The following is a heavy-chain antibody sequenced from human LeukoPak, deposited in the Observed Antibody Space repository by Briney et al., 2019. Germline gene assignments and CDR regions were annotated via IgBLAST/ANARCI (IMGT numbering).Heavy chain of an antibody. CDR1: GFTFSSYA. D-gene: IGHD2-2*01. J-gene: IGHJ4*02. CDR3: ARGHQYCSSTSCYYNFDY. Sequence: PGRSLRLSCAASGFTFSSYAMHWVRQAPGKGLEWVAVISYDGSNKYYADSVKGRFTISRDNSKNTLYLQMNSLRAEDTAVYYCARGHQYCSSTSCYYNFDYWGQGTLVTVSS. V-gene: IGHV3-30-3*01. CDR2: ISYDGSNK.